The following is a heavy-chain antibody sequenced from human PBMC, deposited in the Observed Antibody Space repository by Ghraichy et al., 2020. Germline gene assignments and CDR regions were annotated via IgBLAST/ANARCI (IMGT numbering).Heavy chain of an antibody. CDR2: IYSNSRYT. J-gene: IGHJ4*02. V-gene: IGHV3-21*01. CDR1: GFSFSIFD. CDR3: ARRAPYCGSTSCYDY. Sequence: GGSLRLSCEASGFSFSIFDMTWVRQAPGKGLEWVSSIYSNSRYTYYAESLMGRFTISRDDAGNSLYLQMNSLRAEDTAVYYCARRAPYCGSTSCYDYWGQGTLVTVSS. D-gene: IGHD2-21*01.